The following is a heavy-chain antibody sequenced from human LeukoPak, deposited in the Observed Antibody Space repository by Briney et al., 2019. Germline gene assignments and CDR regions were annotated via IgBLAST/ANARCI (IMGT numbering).Heavy chain of an antibody. CDR1: GGSIRSYY. Sequence: PSETLSLTCTVSGGSIRSYYWSWIRQPPGKGLEWIGYIYYSGSTNYNPSLKSRVTISVDTSKNQFSLKLSSVTAADTAVYYCAREVRSSWYFDYWGQGTLVTVSS. J-gene: IGHJ4*02. CDR3: AREVRSSWYFDY. CDR2: IYYSGST. D-gene: IGHD6-13*01. V-gene: IGHV4-59*01.